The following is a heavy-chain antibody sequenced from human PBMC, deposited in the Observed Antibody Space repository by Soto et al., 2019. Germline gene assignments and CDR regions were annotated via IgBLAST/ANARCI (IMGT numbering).Heavy chain of an antibody. D-gene: IGHD2-2*01. V-gene: IGHV3-30-3*01. Sequence: GGSLRLSCAASGFTFSSSPMHWVRQAPGKGLEWVAVISYDGSKKYYADSVKGRFTISRDNSKNTLYLQMNGLRAEDTAVYYCASLIVLLPAATLPDRRLLDYWGQGTLVTVTS. J-gene: IGHJ4*02. CDR3: ASLIVLLPAATLPDRRLLDY. CDR2: ISYDGSKK. CDR1: GFTFSSSP.